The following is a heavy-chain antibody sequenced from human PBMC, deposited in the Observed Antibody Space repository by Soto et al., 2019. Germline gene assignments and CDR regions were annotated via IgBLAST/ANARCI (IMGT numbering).Heavy chain of an antibody. CDR1: GGSVRAPDW. CDR2: VHMSGHS. Sequence: QVHLQESGPGLVAPSGTLSLTCTLSGGSVRAPDWWNWVRQSPDKGLEWIAEVHMSGHSTYNPSLMSRGSVSIDISKNQFYLNLNSVTAADTPIYYCANVRQGCSANNCYFNPWGQGTHVTIST. CDR3: ANVRQGCSANNCYFNP. V-gene: IGHV4-4*02. J-gene: IGHJ1*01. D-gene: IGHD1-1*01.